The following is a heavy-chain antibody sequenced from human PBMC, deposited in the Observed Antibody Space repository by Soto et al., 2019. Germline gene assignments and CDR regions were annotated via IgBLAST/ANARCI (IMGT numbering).Heavy chain of an antibody. V-gene: IGHV5-51*01. J-gene: IGHJ6*02. CDR3: ARSRRGAYSSGWYSLSGYYNYGIDV. CDR1: GYRFISYW. CDR2: IYPGDSDT. Sequence: GEALKLSCKPSGYRFISYWIGWVRQLTRKGLEWMGIIYPGDSDTKYSPSLQGQVTISADTSISTAYLQWTSLKASDTAMYYCARSRRGAYSSGWYSLSGYYNYGIDVWGQGTKVTVSS. D-gene: IGHD6-19*01.